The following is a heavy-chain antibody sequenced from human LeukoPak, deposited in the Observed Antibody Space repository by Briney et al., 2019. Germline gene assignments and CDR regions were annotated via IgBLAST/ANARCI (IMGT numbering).Heavy chain of an antibody. V-gene: IGHV3-21*04. D-gene: IGHD3-16*01. CDR1: GFTFSSYS. CDR3: AKGGGGRLIYYYYMDV. Sequence: GGSLRLSCAASGFTFSSYSMNWVRQAPGKGLEWVSSISSSSSYIYYADSVKGRFTISRDNAKNSLYLQMNSLRAEDVALYYCAKGGGGRLIYYYYMDVWGKGTTVTVSS. J-gene: IGHJ6*03. CDR2: ISSSSSYI.